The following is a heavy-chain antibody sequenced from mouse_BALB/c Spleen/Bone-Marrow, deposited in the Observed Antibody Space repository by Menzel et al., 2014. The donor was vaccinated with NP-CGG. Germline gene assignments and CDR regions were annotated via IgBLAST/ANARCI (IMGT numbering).Heavy chain of an antibody. D-gene: IGHD2-3*01. CDR1: GFTFSDAW. CDR3: TREDGYSPFAY. Sequence: EVKVEESEGGLVQPGGSMKLSCAASGFTFSDAWMDWVRQSPEKGLEWVAEIRNKADNHATYYAESVKGRFTISRDDSKSSVYLQMSSLRAEDTGIYYCTREDGYSPFAYWGQGTLVTVST. CDR2: IRNKADNHAT. V-gene: IGHV6-6*01. J-gene: IGHJ3*01.